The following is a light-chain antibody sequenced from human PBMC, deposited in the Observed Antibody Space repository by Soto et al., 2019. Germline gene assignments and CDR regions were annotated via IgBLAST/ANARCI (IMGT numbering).Light chain of an antibody. CDR2: DVS. J-gene: IGLJ1*01. CDR3: SSYIPNNSTYV. Sequence: QSALTQPASVSGSPGQSITICCTGTSSDVGGYNYVSWYQHHPGKAPKRMIHDVSNRPSGVSNRFSGSKSGNTASLTISGLQAEDEADYYCSSYIPNNSTYVFGTGTKLTVL. CDR1: SSDVGGYNY. V-gene: IGLV2-14*03.